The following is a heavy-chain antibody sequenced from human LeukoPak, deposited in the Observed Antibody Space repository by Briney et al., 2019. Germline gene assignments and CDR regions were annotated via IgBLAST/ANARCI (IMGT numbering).Heavy chain of an antibody. CDR3: ARTARDYYDSGGYYFDY. D-gene: IGHD3-22*01. CDR1: GGSISSSSYY. Sequence: SETLSLTCTVSGGSISSSSYYWGWIRQPPGKGLEWIGSIYYSGSTYYNPSLKSRVTISVDTSKNQFSLKLSSVTAADTAVYYCARTARDYYDSGGYYFDYWGQGTLVTVSS. J-gene: IGHJ4*02. V-gene: IGHV4-39*01. CDR2: IYYSGST.